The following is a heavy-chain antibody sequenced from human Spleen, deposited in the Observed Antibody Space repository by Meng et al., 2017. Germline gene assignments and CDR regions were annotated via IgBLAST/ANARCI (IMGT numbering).Heavy chain of an antibody. CDR1: GFTFSSYH. CDR3: ARDRVSWNIGAFDI. D-gene: IGHD2/OR15-2a*01. CDR2: ITSTGSAV. J-gene: IGHJ3*02. Sequence: ETLSLTCAASGFTFSSYHINWVRQAPGKGLEWVSAITSTGSAVYFADSVKGRFTMYRDNAKNSVYLEMNSLRGEDTAVYYCARDRVSWNIGAFDIWGQGTMVTVSS. V-gene: IGHV3-21*01.